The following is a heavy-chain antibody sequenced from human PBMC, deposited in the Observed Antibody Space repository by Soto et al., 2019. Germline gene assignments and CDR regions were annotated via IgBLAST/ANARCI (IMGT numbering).Heavy chain of an antibody. V-gene: IGHV3-73*01. D-gene: IGHD1-20*01. CDR3: TPETWYYMDV. CDR2: VGSRGNNYAT. Sequence: EVQLVESGGGVVQPGGSLKLSCAASGFTFSGSAMHWVRQPSGKGLEWVGRVGSRGNNYATSYAASVEGRFTISRDDSENTAYLQMNSLKMEDTAVYYCTPETWYYMDVWGKGTTVTVSS. CDR1: GFTFSGSA. J-gene: IGHJ6*03.